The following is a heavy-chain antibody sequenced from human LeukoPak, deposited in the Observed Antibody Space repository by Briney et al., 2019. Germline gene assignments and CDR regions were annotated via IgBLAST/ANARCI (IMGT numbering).Heavy chain of an antibody. CDR1: GGSFSGYY. J-gene: IGHJ4*02. CDR2: INHSGST. V-gene: IGHV4-34*01. D-gene: IGHD6-19*01. Sequence: PSETLSLTCAVYGGSFSGYYWSWIRQPPGKGLEWIAEINHSGSTNYNPSLKSRVTISVDTSKNQFSLKLSSVTAADTAVYYCARSPYSSGWSGVDYWGQGTLVTVSS. CDR3: ARSPYSSGWSGVDY.